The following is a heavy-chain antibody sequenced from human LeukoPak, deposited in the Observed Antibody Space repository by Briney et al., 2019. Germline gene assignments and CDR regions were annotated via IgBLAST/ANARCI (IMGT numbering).Heavy chain of an antibody. CDR3: ARAGRGVIFDY. Sequence: GASVKVSCKASGYTFTSYGISWVRQAPGQGLEWMGGIIPIFGTANYAQKFQGRVTITTDESTSTAYMELSSLRSEDTAVYYCARAGRGVIFDYWGQGTLVTVSS. CDR2: IIPIFGTA. V-gene: IGHV1-69*05. J-gene: IGHJ4*02. D-gene: IGHD3-10*01. CDR1: GYTFTSYG.